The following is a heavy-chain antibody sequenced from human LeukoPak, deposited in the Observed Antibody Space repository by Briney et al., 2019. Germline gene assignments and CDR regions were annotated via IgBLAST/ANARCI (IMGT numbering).Heavy chain of an antibody. J-gene: IGHJ4*02. CDR2: ISGSGGST. V-gene: IGHV3-23*01. CDR1: GFTFSSYS. D-gene: IGHD2-2*02. Sequence: WGSLRLSCAASGFTFSSYSLSWVRQAPGKGLEWVSAISGSGGSTYYAGSVKGSFNTSRDNSNLTLYLQITTLTATYTSVYYCAKDSNIPQHPLDYWGQGTLVTVSS. CDR3: AKDSNIPQHPLDY.